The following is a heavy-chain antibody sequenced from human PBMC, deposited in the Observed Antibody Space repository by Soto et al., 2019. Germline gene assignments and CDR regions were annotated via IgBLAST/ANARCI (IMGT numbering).Heavy chain of an antibody. CDR2: IKSKIDGGTT. D-gene: IGHD2-21*01. V-gene: IGHV3-15*07. Sequence: EVQLVESGGGLVNPGGSLRLSCGASGFIFSNVWMNWVRKAPGKGLEWVGRIKSKIDGGTTDYATPVEGRFSISRDDSENTLYLQLDSLKAEDTAIYYCSASYSYWGQGTQVTVS. CDR1: GFIFSNVW. CDR3: SASYSY. J-gene: IGHJ4*02.